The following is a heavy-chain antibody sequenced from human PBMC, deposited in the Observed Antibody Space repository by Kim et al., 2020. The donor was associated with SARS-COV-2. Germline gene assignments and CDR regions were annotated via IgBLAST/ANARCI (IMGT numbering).Heavy chain of an antibody. J-gene: IGHJ3*02. CDR1: GFTFSNAW. CDR3: NXPFLYSSTRGAFDI. D-gene: IGHD6-13*01. CDR2: IKSKTDGGTT. V-gene: IGHV3-15*01. Sequence: GGSLRLSCAASGFTFSNAWMSWVRQAPGKGLEWVGRIKSKTDGGTTDYAAPVKGRFTISRDDSKNTLYLQMNSLKTEDTAVYYCNXPFLYSSTRGAFDIWGQGTXVTVSS.